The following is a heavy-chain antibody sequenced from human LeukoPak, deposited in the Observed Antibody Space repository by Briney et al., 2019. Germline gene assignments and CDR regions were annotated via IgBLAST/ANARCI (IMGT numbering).Heavy chain of an antibody. V-gene: IGHV4-38-2*02. CDR2: IYHSGST. J-gene: IGHJ5*02. Sequence: KPSETLSLTCTVSGYSISSGYYWGWIRQPPGKGLKWIGSIYHSGSTYYNPSLKSRVTISVDTSKNQFSLKLSSVTAADTAVYYCARGGRRPPSNWFDPWGQGALVTVSS. CDR1: GYSISSGYY. CDR3: ARGGRRPPSNWFDP.